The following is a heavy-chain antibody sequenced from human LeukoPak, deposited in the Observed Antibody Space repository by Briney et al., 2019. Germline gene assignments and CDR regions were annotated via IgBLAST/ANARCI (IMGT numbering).Heavy chain of an antibody. J-gene: IGHJ6*03. CDR3: ARDYYYYMDV. Sequence: PSETLSLTCTVSGGSISSYYWSWIRQPPGKGLEWIGEINHSGSTNYNPSLKSRVTISVDTSKNQFSLKLSSVTAADTAVYYCARDYYYYMDVWGKGTTVTVSS. CDR2: INHSGST. CDR1: GGSISSYY. V-gene: IGHV4-34*01.